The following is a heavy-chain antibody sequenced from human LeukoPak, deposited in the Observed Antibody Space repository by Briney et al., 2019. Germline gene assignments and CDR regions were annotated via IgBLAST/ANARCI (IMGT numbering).Heavy chain of an antibody. CDR1: GGTFSSYA. V-gene: IGHV1-69*13. J-gene: IGHJ4*02. CDR2: IIPIFGTA. CDR3: ARAPIVVVTATLYYFDY. D-gene: IGHD2-21*02. Sequence: GASVKVSCKASGGTFSSYAISWVRQAPGQGLEWMGGIIPIFGTANYAQKFQGRVTITADESMSTAYMELSSLRSEDTAVCYCARAPIVVVTATLYYFDYWGQGTLVTVSS.